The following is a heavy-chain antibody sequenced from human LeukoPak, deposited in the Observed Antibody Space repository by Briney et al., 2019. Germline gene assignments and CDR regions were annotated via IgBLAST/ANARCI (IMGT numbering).Heavy chain of an antibody. CDR1: GYSFTSYW. Sequence: GESLKISCKGSGYSFTSYWIGWVRQMPGKGLEWMGIIYPGDSDTRYSPSFQGQVTISADKSISTAYLQWSSLKASDTAMCYCARRRTGGTQKYDSSGYYEYFDYWGQGTLVTVSS. V-gene: IGHV5-51*01. CDR2: IYPGDSDT. J-gene: IGHJ4*02. CDR3: ARRRTGGTQKYDSSGYYEYFDY. D-gene: IGHD3-22*01.